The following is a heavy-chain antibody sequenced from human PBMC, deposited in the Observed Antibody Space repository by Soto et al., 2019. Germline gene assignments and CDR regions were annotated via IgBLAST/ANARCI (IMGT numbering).Heavy chain of an antibody. CDR1: GFSLTTSGVG. D-gene: IGHD3-3*01. CDR3: AHRVLRTVFGLVTTTAIYFDF. CDR2: IYWDDDK. V-gene: IGHV2-5*02. J-gene: IGHJ4*02. Sequence: QITLKESGPTVVKPTETLTLTCTFSGFSLTTSGVGVGWVRQSPGKAPEWLALIYWDDDKRYSTSLKSRLTITKDTSKNQVVLTMANVDPADTATYYCAHRVLRTVFGLVTTTAIYFDFWGQGTPVCVSS.